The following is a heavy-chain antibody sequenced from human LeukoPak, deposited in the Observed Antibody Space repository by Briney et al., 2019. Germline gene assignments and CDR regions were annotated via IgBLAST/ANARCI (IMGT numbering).Heavy chain of an antibody. D-gene: IGHD2-8*02. CDR1: GYTFTGQF. CDR2: IDPPSGVP. Sequence: ASVKVSCKASGYTFTGQFIHWLRPAPGQGLEWMGWIDPPSGVPHFAQKFQDTVTMTRDTSIATAYLEVHRLKPDDTAVYYCARSGFSTGFYLDFWGQGTLISVSS. J-gene: IGHJ4*02. V-gene: IGHV1-2*02. CDR3: ARSGFSTGFYLDF.